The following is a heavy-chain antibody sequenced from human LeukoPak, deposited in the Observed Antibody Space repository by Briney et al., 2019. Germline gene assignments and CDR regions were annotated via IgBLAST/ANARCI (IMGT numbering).Heavy chain of an antibody. D-gene: IGHD3-10*01. Sequence: KPSETLSLTCTVSGGSISSYYWSWIRQPPGKGLEWIGYIYYSGSTNYNPSLKSRVTISVDTSKNQFSLKLSSVTAADTAVYYCARGHLFLWLGVRDAFDIWGQGTMVTVSS. V-gene: IGHV4-59*12. CDR2: IYYSGST. J-gene: IGHJ3*02. CDR3: ARGHLFLWLGVRDAFDI. CDR1: GGSISSYY.